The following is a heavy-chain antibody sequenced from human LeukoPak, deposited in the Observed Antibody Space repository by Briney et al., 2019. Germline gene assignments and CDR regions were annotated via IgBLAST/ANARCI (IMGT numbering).Heavy chain of an antibody. CDR3: AGVTGTITDY. Sequence: SETLSLTCAVYGGSFSGYYWSWIRQPPGKGLEWIGEINHSGSTNYNPSLKSRVTISVDTSKNQFSLKLRSVTAADKAVYYCAGVTGTITDYWGQGALVTVSS. V-gene: IGHV4-34*01. CDR1: GGSFSGYY. J-gene: IGHJ4*02. CDR2: INHSGST. D-gene: IGHD1/OR15-1a*01.